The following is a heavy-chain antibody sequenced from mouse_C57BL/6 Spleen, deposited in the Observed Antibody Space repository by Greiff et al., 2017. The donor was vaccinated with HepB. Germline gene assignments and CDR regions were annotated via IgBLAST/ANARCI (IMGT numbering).Heavy chain of an antibody. CDR2: IDPSDSYT. D-gene: IGHD4-1*01. V-gene: IGHV1-50*01. CDR1: GYTFTSYW. J-gene: IGHJ2*01. Sequence: VQLQQPGAELVKPGASVKLSCKASGYTFTSYWMQWVKQRPGQGLEWIGEIDPSDSYTNYNQKFKGKATLTVDTSSSTAYMQLSSLTSEDSAVYYCAKLTGTRDYFDYWGQGTTLTVSS. CDR3: AKLTGTRDYFDY.